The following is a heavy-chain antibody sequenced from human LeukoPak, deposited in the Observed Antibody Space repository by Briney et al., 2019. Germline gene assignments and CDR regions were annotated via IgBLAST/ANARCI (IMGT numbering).Heavy chain of an antibody. J-gene: IGHJ4*02. CDR3: ARGSKSPGYYPDY. CDR1: GYTFTGYY. CDR2: MNPNSGNT. Sequence: ASVTVSCKASGYTFTGYYMHWVRQAPGQGLEWMGWMNPNSGNTGYAQKFQGRVTMTRNTSISTAYMELSSLRSEDTAVYYCARGSKSPGYYPDYWGQGTLVTVSS. V-gene: IGHV1-8*02.